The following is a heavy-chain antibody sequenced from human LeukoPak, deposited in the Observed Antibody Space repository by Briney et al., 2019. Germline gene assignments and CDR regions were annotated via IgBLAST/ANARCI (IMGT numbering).Heavy chain of an antibody. J-gene: IGHJ4*02. CDR3: ARRTYSRSSSIFDN. CDR1: GYTFTSYG. Sequence: ASVKVSCTASGYTFTSYGISWVRQAPGQGLEGMGWMSAYNGNANYAQKLQGRVTVTTDTSTSTTYMELRSLRSDDTAVYYCARRTYSRSSSIFDNWGQGTLVTVSS. V-gene: IGHV1-18*01. D-gene: IGHD6-6*01. CDR2: MSAYNGNA.